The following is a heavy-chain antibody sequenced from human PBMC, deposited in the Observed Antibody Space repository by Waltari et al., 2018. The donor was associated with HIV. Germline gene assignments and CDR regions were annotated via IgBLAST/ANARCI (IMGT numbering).Heavy chain of an antibody. D-gene: IGHD2-2*01. Sequence: QVQLQQWGAGLLKPSETLSLTCAVYGGSFSGYYWSWIRQPPGKGLEWIGEINHSGSTNYNPSLKSRVTISVDTSKNQFSLKLSSVTAADTAVYYCARGGYCSSTSCSGPVDYWGQGTLVTVSS. CDR1: GGSFSGYY. J-gene: IGHJ4*02. CDR2: INHSGST. CDR3: ARGGYCSSTSCSGPVDY. V-gene: IGHV4-34*01.